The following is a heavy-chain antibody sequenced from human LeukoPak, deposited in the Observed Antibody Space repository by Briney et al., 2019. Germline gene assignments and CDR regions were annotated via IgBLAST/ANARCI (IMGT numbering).Heavy chain of an antibody. CDR2: IWYDGSNK. J-gene: IGHJ4*02. Sequence: GGSLRLSCAASGFTFSSYGIHWVRQAPGKALEWVAVIWYDGSNKYYADSVKGRFTISRDNSKNTLYLQMNSLRAEDTAVYYCARDLSNAYFDYWGQGTLVTVSS. D-gene: IGHD3-16*02. V-gene: IGHV3-33*01. CDR1: GFTFSSYG. CDR3: ARDLSNAYFDY.